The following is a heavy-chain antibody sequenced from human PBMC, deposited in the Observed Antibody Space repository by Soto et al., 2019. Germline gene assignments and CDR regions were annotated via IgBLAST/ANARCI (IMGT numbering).Heavy chain of an antibody. CDR2: IYNSGST. CDR1: GGSISSSNW. V-gene: IGHV4-4*02. D-gene: IGHD6-13*01. J-gene: IGHJ4*02. CDR3: ASPYSSSWYGLRY. Sequence: SETLSLTCAVSGGSISSSNWWSWVRQPPGKGLEWIGEIYNSGSTNYNPSLKSRVTISVDKSKNQFSLRLSSVTAADTAVYYCASPYSSSWYGLRYWGQGTLVTVSS.